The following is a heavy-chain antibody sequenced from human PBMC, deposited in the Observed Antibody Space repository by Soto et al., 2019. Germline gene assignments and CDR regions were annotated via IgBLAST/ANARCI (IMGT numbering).Heavy chain of an antibody. CDR2: IIPIFGTA. V-gene: IGHV1-69*13. CDR1: GGTFSSYA. CDR3: ARDLIEYYDFWSGQTPVYYYYGVDV. J-gene: IGHJ6*02. D-gene: IGHD3-3*01. Sequence: SVKVSCKASGGTFSSYAISWVRQAPGQGLEWMGGIIPIFGTANYAQKFQGRVTITADESTSTAYMELSSLRSEDTAVYYCARDLIEYYDFWSGQTPVYYYYGVDVWGQGTTVTVSS.